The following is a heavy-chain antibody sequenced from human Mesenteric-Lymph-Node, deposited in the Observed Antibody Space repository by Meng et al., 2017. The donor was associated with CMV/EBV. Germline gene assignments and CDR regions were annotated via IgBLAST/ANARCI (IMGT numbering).Heavy chain of an antibody. CDR2: IKHDGSDK. J-gene: IGHJ3*02. CDR1: GFTFSTYW. V-gene: IGHV3-7*01. Sequence: GESLKISCAASGFTFSTYWMSWVRQAPGKGLEWVANIKHDGSDKYYVASVKGRFTISRDNAKNSLYLQMNSLRAEDTAVYYCARDRWLQFLEGDAFDIWGQGTMVTVSS. CDR3: ARDRWLQFLEGDAFDI. D-gene: IGHD3-3*01.